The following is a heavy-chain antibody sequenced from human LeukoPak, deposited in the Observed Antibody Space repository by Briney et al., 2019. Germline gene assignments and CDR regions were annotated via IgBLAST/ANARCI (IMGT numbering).Heavy chain of an antibody. CDR1: GFTFSSYA. V-gene: IGHV3-21*01. J-gene: IGHJ4*02. Sequence: GGSLRLSCAASGFTFSSYAMSWVRQAPGKGLEWVSSISRTGTYMYYADSVKGRFTVSRDNAQNSLYLQMNSLRVEDTAVYYCARVLETDCTGGSCYSGLDYWGQGTLVTVSS. CDR2: ISRTGTYM. CDR3: ARVLETDCTGGSCYSGLDY. D-gene: IGHD2-15*01.